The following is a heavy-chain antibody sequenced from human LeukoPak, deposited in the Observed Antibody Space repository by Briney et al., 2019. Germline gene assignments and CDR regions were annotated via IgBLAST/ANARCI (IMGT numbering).Heavy chain of an antibody. J-gene: IGHJ4*02. Sequence: GGSLRLSCAASGFTFSSYSMNWVRQAPGKGLEWVSSISSSSSYIYYADSVKGRFTISRDNAKDSLYLQMNSLRAEDTAVYYCARFPYYDILTGYYFDYWGQGTLVTVSS. V-gene: IGHV3-21*01. CDR1: GFTFSSYS. CDR2: ISSSSSYI. D-gene: IGHD3-9*01. CDR3: ARFPYYDILTGYYFDY.